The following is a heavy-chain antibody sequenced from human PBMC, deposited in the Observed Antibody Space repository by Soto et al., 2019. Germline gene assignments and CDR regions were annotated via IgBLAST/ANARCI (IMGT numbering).Heavy chain of an antibody. V-gene: IGHV1-46*03. J-gene: IGHJ4*02. CDR2: INPSGGST. Sequence: ASLKVSCKSSGYPFTSYYMHWVRQAPGQGLEWMGIINPSGGSTSYAQKFQGRVTMTRDTSTSTVYMELSSLRSEDTAVYYCAFQPGSSGYYSPFDYWGQGTLVTVSS. CDR1: GYPFTSYY. CDR3: AFQPGSSGYYSPFDY. D-gene: IGHD3-22*01.